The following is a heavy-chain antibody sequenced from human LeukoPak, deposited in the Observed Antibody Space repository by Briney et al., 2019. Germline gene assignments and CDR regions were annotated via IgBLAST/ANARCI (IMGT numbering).Heavy chain of an antibody. CDR1: GFTFSSSA. J-gene: IGHJ4*02. V-gene: IGHV3-23*01. D-gene: IGHD3-9*01. CDR2: ISASGGST. Sequence: GGSLRLSCAASGFTFSSSAMSWVRQVPGKGLEWVSGISASGGSTYYADSVRGRFTISRDNSKNTLYLQMNSLRAEDTAVYYCARLYYDILTGYFQSNLFDYWGQGTLVTVSS. CDR3: ARLYYDILTGYFQSNLFDY.